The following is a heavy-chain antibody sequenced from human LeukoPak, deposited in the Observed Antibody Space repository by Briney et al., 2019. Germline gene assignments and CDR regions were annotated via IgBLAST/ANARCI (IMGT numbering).Heavy chain of an antibody. Sequence: GGSLRLSCAASGFTVSSNYMSWVRQAPGKGLEWVSVIYSGGSTYYADSVKGRFTISRDNSKNTLYLQMNSLRAEDTAVYYCARGKGSGWSYNWLDPWGQGTLVTVSS. J-gene: IGHJ5*02. V-gene: IGHV3-53*01. CDR3: ARGKGSGWSYNWLDP. CDR2: IYSGGST. CDR1: GFTVSSNY. D-gene: IGHD6-19*01.